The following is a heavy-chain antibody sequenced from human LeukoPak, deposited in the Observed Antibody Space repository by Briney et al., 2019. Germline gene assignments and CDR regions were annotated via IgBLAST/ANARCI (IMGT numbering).Heavy chain of an antibody. CDR3: ARENIGHPDAFDI. J-gene: IGHJ3*02. CDR1: GFTVSSNY. V-gene: IGHV3-66*01. Sequence: PGGSLRLSCAASGFTVSSNYMSWVRQAPGKGLEWVSVFYSGGSTYYADSVKGRFTISRDNSKNTLYLQMNSLRAEDTAVYYCARENIGHPDAFDIWGQGTMVTVSS. CDR2: FYSGGST.